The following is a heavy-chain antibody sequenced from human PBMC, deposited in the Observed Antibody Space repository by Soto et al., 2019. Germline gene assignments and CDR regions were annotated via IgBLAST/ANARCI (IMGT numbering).Heavy chain of an antibody. CDR3: AREFSNSPEAFDS. CDR1: GGSVNSDDYY. CDR2: IYYTGST. Sequence: QVHLQESGPGQVKPSETLSLICTVSGGSVNSDDYYWSWIRQPPGRGLEWIGHIYYTGSTKYNPSLKSRVTLSVDTSRNQFSLKLSSVTAADTALYYCAREFSNSPEAFDSWGKGSLVTVSS. V-gene: IGHV4-61*08. D-gene: IGHD6-6*01. J-gene: IGHJ4*02.